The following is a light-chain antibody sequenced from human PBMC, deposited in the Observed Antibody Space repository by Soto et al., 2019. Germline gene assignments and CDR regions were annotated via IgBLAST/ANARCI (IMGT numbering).Light chain of an antibody. Sequence: DLHMTESPSSLSASVGDGVTIVCWACQSISSHLDWHHHKLGKHSKLLIYAAYSLQSGVPSRFSVSGSGTDFTLTISSLQPEDFATYYCQQSYSTPRTFGQGTKVDIK. CDR3: QQSYSTPRT. V-gene: IGKV1-39*01. CDR2: AAY. CDR1: QSISSH. J-gene: IGKJ1*01.